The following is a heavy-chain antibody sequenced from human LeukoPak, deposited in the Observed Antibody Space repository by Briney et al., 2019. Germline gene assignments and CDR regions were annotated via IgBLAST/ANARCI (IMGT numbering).Heavy chain of an antibody. J-gene: IGHJ6*02. Sequence: ASVKVSCKASGYTFTSYGISWVRQAPGQGLEWMGRISAYNGNTNYAQKLQGRVTMTTDTSTSTAYMELSSLRSEDTAVYYCARTFSCSGGSCYPDFTPGDPVYYYYYGMDVWGQGTTVTVSS. V-gene: IGHV1-18*01. D-gene: IGHD2-15*01. CDR3: ARTFSCSGGSCYPDFTPGDPVYYYYYGMDV. CDR2: ISAYNGNT. CDR1: GYTFTSYG.